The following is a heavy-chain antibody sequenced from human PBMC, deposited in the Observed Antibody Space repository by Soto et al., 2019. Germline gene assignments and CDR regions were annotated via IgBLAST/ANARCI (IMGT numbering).Heavy chain of an antibody. CDR1: GFTFSTYA. V-gene: IGHV3-23*01. CDR3: AKASTYEYVWGSFRYYFDH. J-gene: IGHJ4*02. CDR2: ISGSGDRT. Sequence: GGSLRLSCEASGFTFSTYAMTWVRQAPGEGLEWVSGISGSGDRTHYADSVKGRFSISRDNSQNTLHLQMNSLRAEDTGVYYCAKASTYEYVWGSFRYYFDHWGQGALVTVSS. D-gene: IGHD3-16*02.